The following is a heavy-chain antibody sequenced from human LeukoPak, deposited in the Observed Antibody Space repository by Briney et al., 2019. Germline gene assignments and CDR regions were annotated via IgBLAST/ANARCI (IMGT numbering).Heavy chain of an antibody. CDR2: ISSSGFTI. V-gene: IGHV3-11*01. J-gene: IGHJ2*01. CDR3: ARHGVRHVLDWYFPL. Sequence: PGGSLRLSCAASGFTFSDYFMSWIRQAPGKGLEWVSCISSSGFTIYYGDSVKGRFTISRDNADNSLLLQMNSLRVEDTAVYYCARHGVRHVLDWYFPLWGRGTLVAVSS. D-gene: IGHD3-16*01. CDR1: GFTFSDYF.